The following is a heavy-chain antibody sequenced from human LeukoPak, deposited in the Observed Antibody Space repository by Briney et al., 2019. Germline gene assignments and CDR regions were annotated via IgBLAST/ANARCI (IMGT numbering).Heavy chain of an antibody. CDR1: GYTFTSHG. V-gene: IGHV1-18*01. CDR2: ISAYNGNT. CDR3: ARDGWQLSNWFDP. D-gene: IGHD6-13*01. J-gene: IGHJ5*02. Sequence: ASVKVSCKASGYTFTSHGISWVRQAPGQGLEWMGWISAYNGNTNYAQKLQDRVIMTTDTSTSTAYIELMSLRSDDPAVYYCARDGWQLSNWFDPWGQGTLVTVSS.